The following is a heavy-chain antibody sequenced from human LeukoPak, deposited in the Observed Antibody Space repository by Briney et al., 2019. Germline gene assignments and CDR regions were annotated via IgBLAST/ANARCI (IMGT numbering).Heavy chain of an antibody. CDR3: ARDEDYYDSSGYYNWFDP. Sequence: ASVKVSCKASGYTFTGYYMHWVRQAPGQGLEWMGWINPNSGGTNYAQKFQGRVTMTRDTSISTAYMELSRLRSDDTAVYYCARDEDYYDSSGYYNWFDPWGQGTLVIVSS. CDR1: GYTFTGYY. J-gene: IGHJ5*02. V-gene: IGHV1-2*02. D-gene: IGHD3-22*01. CDR2: INPNSGGT.